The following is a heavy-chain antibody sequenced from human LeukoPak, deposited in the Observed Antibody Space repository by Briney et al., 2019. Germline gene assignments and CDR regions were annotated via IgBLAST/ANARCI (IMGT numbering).Heavy chain of an antibody. CDR3: ARKWMELYYFDY. J-gene: IGHJ4*02. Sequence: PSETLSLTCTVSGGSISSYYWSWIRQPPGKGLEWIGYIYYSGSTNYNPSLKSRVTISVDTSKNQFSLKLSSVTAADTAVYYCARKWMELYYFDYWGQGTLVTVSS. CDR2: IYYSGST. CDR1: GGSISSYY. D-gene: IGHD1-1*01. V-gene: IGHV4-59*12.